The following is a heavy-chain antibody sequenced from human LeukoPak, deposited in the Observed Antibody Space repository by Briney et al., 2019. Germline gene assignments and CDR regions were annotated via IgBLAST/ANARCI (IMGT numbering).Heavy chain of an antibody. V-gene: IGHV3-23*01. CDR2: ITISGKTA. CDR1: GFTFSTYS. D-gene: IGHD2-2*01. Sequence: GGSLRLSCAASGFTFSTYSMSWVRQAPGKGLEWVSGITISGKTAYYADSVKGRFTISRDNSKNTLYLQMNSLRAEDTAVYYCAKASPMDYWGQGTLVTVSS. J-gene: IGHJ4*02. CDR3: AKASPMDY.